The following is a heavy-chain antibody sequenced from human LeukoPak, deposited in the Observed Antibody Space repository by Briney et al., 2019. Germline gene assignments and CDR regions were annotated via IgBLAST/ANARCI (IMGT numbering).Heavy chain of an antibody. J-gene: IGHJ4*02. CDR1: GGSFSAYY. CDR3: ARATSITVIVGAKYYFDY. Sequence: SETLSLTCAVYGGSFSAYYWRWIRQPPGGGLEWNGEINHSGSTNYNPSLKSRVTISVDTSKNQSSLKLSSVTAADTAVYYCARATSITVIVGAKYYFDYWGQGALVTVSS. V-gene: IGHV4-34*01. CDR2: INHSGST. D-gene: IGHD3-22*01.